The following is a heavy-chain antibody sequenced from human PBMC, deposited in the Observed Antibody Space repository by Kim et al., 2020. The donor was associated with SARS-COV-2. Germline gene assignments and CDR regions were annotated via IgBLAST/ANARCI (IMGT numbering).Heavy chain of an antibody. CDR3: ARAEEY. CDR2: IEVDNGDT. J-gene: IGHJ4*02. Sequence: ASVKVSCKASGYTFTTYALHWVRQAPGQGLEWMGWIEVDNGDTKYSQKFQGRVTLDRDTSANTAYMDLRSLRSEDTAVYFCARAEEYWGQGTLVTVSS. V-gene: IGHV1-3*01. CDR1: GYTFTTYA.